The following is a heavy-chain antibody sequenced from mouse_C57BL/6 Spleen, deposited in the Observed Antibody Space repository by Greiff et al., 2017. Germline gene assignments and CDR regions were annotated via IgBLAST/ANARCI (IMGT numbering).Heavy chain of an antibody. CDR1: GYTFTSYW. Sequence: VQLQQPGAELVRPGSSVKLSCKASGYTFTSYWMDWVKQRPGQGLEWIGNIYPSDSETHYNQKFKDKATLTVDKSSSTAYMQLSSLTSEDSAVYYCARGHYGRWYFDVGGTGTTVTVSS. J-gene: IGHJ1*03. V-gene: IGHV1-61*01. D-gene: IGHD1-1*01. CDR2: IYPSDSET. CDR3: ARGHYGRWYFDV.